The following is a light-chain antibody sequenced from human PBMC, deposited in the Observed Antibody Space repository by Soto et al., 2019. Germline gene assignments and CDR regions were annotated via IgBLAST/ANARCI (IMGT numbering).Light chain of an antibody. V-gene: IGKV1-5*01. CDR1: QSINSR. CDR2: DAS. J-gene: IGKJ4*01. Sequence: ILLTQSPSTLSASLGDRATLTCRASQSINSRLAWYQQMPGKAPSLLIYDASTLESGVPARFRGSGSETEFTLTISGLQSDDFATYYCQQYYNYPLTVGGGTKVDI. CDR3: QQYYNYPLT.